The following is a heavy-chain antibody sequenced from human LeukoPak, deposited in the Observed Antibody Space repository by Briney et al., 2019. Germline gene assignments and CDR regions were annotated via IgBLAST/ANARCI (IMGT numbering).Heavy chain of an antibody. CDR2: INSDGSDT. V-gene: IGHV3-74*01. CDR3: ARGGSYLSAFDI. J-gene: IGHJ3*02. CDR1: GFTFSTYW. D-gene: IGHD1-26*01. Sequence: GGSLRLSCAASGFTFSTYWMRWVRQAPGKGLVWVSCINSDGSDTSYADSVKGRFTISRDNAKNTLYLQMNSLRAEDTAVYYCARGGSYLSAFDIWGQGTMVTVSS.